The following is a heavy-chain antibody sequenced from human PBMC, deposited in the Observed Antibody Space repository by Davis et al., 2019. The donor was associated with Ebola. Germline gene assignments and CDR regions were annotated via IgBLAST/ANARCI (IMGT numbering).Heavy chain of an antibody. D-gene: IGHD5-18*01. CDR3: ARDQVGYSYGSSGYYYYGMDV. V-gene: IGHV4-61*01. J-gene: IGHJ6*02. Sequence: SDTLSLTCTVSGGSVSSGSYYWSWIRQPPGKGLEWIGYIYYSGSTNYNPSLKSRVTISVDTSKNQFSLKLSSGTAADTAVYYCARDQVGYSYGSSGYYYYGMDVWGQGTTVTVSS. CDR1: GGSVSSGSYY. CDR2: IYYSGST.